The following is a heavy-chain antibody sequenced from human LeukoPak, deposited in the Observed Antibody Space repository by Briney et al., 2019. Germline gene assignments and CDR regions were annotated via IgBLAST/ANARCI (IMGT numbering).Heavy chain of an antibody. CDR3: ASYGSGSYFS. V-gene: IGHV4-30-2*01. J-gene: IGHJ4*02. CDR1: GGSISSGGYS. D-gene: IGHD3-10*01. Sequence: SETLSLTCAVSGGSISSGGYSWSWIRQPPGKGLEWIGYVYHSGSTYYNPSLKSRVTISVDRSKNQFSLKLSSVTAADTAVYYCASYGSGSYFSWGQGTLVTVSS. CDR2: VYHSGST.